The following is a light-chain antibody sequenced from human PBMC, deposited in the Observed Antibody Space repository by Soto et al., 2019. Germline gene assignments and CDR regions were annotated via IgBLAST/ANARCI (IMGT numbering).Light chain of an antibody. CDR2: GAS. J-gene: IGKJ3*01. CDR1: QNINTY. V-gene: IGKV1-39*01. Sequence: DIQMTQSPSSLSASVGDRVAITCRASQNINTYLNWYQQTPGKSPKLLIYGASTLQNGFPSRFSGSGAETDYTPTTSILQRQDFANYHCHQVHFFPFILGSGTQVHIK. CDR3: HQVHFFPFI.